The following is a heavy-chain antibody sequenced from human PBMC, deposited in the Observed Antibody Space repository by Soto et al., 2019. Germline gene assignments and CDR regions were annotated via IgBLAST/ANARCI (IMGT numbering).Heavy chain of an antibody. CDR3: AKNGDFWSWGMDV. CDR2: ISNSGDGT. Sequence: PGGYLTLSCAASGFTFSTYAMTWVRQAPGKGLEWVSLISNSGDGTYYADSVKGRFTISRDNSQRTLNLQMNSLRAEDTAVYYSAKNGDFWSWGMDVWGQGTTVTVSS. V-gene: IGHV3-23*01. J-gene: IGHJ6*02. CDR1: GFTFSTYA. D-gene: IGHD3-3*01.